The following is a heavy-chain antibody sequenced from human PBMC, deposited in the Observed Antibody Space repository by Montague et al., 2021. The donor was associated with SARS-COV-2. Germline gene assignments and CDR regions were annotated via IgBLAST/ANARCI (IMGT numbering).Heavy chain of an antibody. CDR1: GGSISSYY. D-gene: IGHD3-9*01. CDR2: INHSGST. V-gene: IGHV4-59*01. Sequence: SETLSLTCTVSGGSISSYYWSWIRQPPGKGLEWIGYINHSGSTNYNPSLKSQVTISVDTSKNQFSLKLSSVTAADTAVYYCARDSRTDFDWLFPDSGSYYYYMDVWGKGTTVTVSS. CDR3: ARDSRTDFDWLFPDSGSYYYYMDV. J-gene: IGHJ6*03.